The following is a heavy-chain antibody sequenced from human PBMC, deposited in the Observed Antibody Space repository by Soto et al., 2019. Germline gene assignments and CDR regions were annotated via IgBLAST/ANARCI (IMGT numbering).Heavy chain of an antibody. CDR2: ISGAGGST. D-gene: IGHD5-12*01. CDR1: GFTFSDYA. Sequence: HPGGSLRLSCPPSGFTFSDYAMSWVRQAPGKGLEWVSSISGAGGSTYYADSVNGRFTISRDNSNDTLYLEMDSLRAEDTAVYYCARRSDSGWLDSWGQGTLVTVSS. J-gene: IGHJ4*02. V-gene: IGHV3-23*01. CDR3: ARRSDSGWLDS.